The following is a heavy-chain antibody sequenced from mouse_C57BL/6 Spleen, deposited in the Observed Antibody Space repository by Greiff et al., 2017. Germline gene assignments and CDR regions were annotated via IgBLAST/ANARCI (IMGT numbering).Heavy chain of an antibody. D-gene: IGHD1-1*01. CDR3: ARSSYEDYYAMDY. J-gene: IGHJ4*01. CDR1: GFSLTSYG. CDR2: ICRGGST. V-gene: IGHV2-5*01. Sequence: VQLQESGPGLVQPSPSLSITCTVSGFSLTSYGVHWVRQSPGKGLEWLGVICRGGSTDYNAAFMSRLSITKDNSKSQVFFRMNSLQADDTAISYGARSSYEDYYAMDYWGQGTSVTVSS.